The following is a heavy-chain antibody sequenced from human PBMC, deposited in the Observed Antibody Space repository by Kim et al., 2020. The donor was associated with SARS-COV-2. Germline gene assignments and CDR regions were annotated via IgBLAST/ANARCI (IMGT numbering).Heavy chain of an antibody. Sequence: SETLSLTCAVYGGSFSGYYWSWIRQPPGKGLEWIGEINHSGSTNYNPSLKSRVTISVDTSKNQFSLKLSSVTAADTAVYYCARGSSSWYWRALSYWGQGT. J-gene: IGHJ4*02. D-gene: IGHD6-13*01. CDR1: GGSFSGYY. CDR3: ARGSSSWYWRALSY. V-gene: IGHV4-34*01. CDR2: INHSGST.